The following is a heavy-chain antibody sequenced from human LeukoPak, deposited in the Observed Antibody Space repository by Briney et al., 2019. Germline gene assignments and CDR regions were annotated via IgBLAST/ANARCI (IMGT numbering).Heavy chain of an antibody. CDR2: ISRSGSTM. Sequence: PGGSLRLSCAASGFTFSSYEMNWVRQAPGKGLEWVSHISRSGSTMYYGDSVKGRFTISRDNAKNSLYLQMNSLRAKDTAVYYCARSFYLFGRGTLVTVSS. CDR1: GFTFSSYE. J-gene: IGHJ2*01. CDR3: ARSFYL. V-gene: IGHV3-48*03.